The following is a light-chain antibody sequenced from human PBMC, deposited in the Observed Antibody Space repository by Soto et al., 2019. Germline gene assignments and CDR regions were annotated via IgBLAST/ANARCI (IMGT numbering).Light chain of an antibody. CDR2: DVS. CDR1: SSDVGGYNY. CDR3: SSYTTSNTRQIV. V-gene: IGLV2-14*01. J-gene: IGLJ1*01. Sequence: QSVLTQPASVSGSPGQSITISSAGTSSDVGGYNYVSWYQQHPGKAPKFMIYDVSNRPSGVSNRFSGSKSGNTASLTISGLQAEDEADYYCSSYTTSNTRQIVFGTGTKVTV.